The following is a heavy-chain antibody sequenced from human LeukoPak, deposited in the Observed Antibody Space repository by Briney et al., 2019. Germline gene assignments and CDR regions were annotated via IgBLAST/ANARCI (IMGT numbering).Heavy chain of an antibody. CDR1: GFTFSSYA. V-gene: IGHV3-23*01. CDR2: ISGSGGST. D-gene: IGHD3-22*01. CDR3: TRDSPYDSSNSYYFDY. J-gene: IGHJ4*02. Sequence: GGSLRLSCAASGFTFSSYAMSWVRQAPGKGLEWVSAISGSGGSTYYADSVKGRFTISRDNSKNTLYLQLNSLRAEDTAVYYCTRDSPYDSSNSYYFDYWGQGTLVTVSS.